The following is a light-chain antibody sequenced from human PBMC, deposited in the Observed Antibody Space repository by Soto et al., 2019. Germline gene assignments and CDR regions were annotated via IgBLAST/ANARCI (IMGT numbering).Light chain of an antibody. CDR1: SSDVGGHNY. V-gene: IGLV2-8*01. CDR3: TSYAGSDNVI. Sequence: QSALTQPPSASGSPGQSVTISCTGTSSDVGGHNYVSWYQQDPGKAPKLLIYEVIQRPSGVPDRFSGSKSGNTASLTVSGLQAEDEADYYCTSYAGSDNVIFGGGTKLTVL. CDR2: EVI. J-gene: IGLJ2*01.